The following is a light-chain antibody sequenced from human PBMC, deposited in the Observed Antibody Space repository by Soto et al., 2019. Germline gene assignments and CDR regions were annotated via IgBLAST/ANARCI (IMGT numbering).Light chain of an antibody. CDR2: GAS. CDR3: QQYGSSPIT. Sequence: EIVLTQSPGTLSLSPGERATLSCRASQSVISTYLAWYQQKPGQAPRLLIYGASSRATGTPDRFSGSGSGTDFTLTISRLEPEDFAVYYCQQYGSSPITFGQGTRLEIK. CDR1: QSVISTY. J-gene: IGKJ5*01. V-gene: IGKV3-20*01.